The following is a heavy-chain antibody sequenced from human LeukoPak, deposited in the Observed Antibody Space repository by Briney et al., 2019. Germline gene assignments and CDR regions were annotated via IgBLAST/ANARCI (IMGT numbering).Heavy chain of an antibody. J-gene: IGHJ4*02. D-gene: IGHD2-2*01. CDR3: AITGDVVVPSNFDY. CDR1: GFTFTSYA. Sequence: AGGSLRLSCAASGFTFTSYAMSWVRQAPGKGLEWVSAISGGGGTTYYADSMKGRFTISRDISRNTLYLQMNSLRAADTAVYYCAITGDVVVPSNFDYWGQGTLVTVSS. CDR2: ISGGGGTT. V-gene: IGHV3-23*01.